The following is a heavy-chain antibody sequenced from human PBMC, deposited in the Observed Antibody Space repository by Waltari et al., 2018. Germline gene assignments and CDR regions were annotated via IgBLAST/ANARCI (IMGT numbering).Heavy chain of an antibody. CDR1: GGPISSPYW. CDR2: IYHTVNT. J-gene: IGHJ3*02. D-gene: IGHD3-10*01. Sequence: QVQLQESGPGLAKPSGTLSLTCDVFGGPISSPYWCSWVRQPPGKGLEWIGEIYHTVNTNYKPSLKRRVTISLDKSKNQFSLKLTSVTAADTAVYFCARGRGSNINTVRGVFDIWGQGTTVIVSS. CDR3: ARGRGSNINTVRGVFDI. V-gene: IGHV4-4*02.